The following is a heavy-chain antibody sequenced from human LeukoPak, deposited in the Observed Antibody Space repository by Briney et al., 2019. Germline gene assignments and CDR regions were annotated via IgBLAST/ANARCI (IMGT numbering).Heavy chain of an antibody. J-gene: IGHJ5*01. CDR2: IYYSGST. CDR3: ARHTGPYSSSWFDY. Sequence: PSETLSLICTVSGGSISSSSYYWGWIRQPPGKGLEWIGSIYYSGSTYYNPSLKSRVTISVDTSKNQFSLKLSSVTAADTAVYYCARHTGPYSSSWFDYWGQGTLVTVSS. D-gene: IGHD6-13*01. V-gene: IGHV4-39*01. CDR1: GGSISSSSYY.